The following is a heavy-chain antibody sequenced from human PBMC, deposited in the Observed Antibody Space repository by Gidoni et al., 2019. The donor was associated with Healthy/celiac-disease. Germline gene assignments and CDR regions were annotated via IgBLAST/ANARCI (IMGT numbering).Heavy chain of an antibody. Sequence: QVQLQESGPGLVKPSETLSLTCTVSGGSISSYYWSWIRQPPGKGLEWIGYIYYSGSTNYNPSLKSRVTISVDTSKNQFSLKLSSVTAADTAVYYCARDGSGSVPDYWGQGTLVTVSS. CDR2: IYYSGST. J-gene: IGHJ4*02. D-gene: IGHD1-26*01. CDR1: GGSISSYY. CDR3: ARDGSGSVPDY. V-gene: IGHV4-59*01.